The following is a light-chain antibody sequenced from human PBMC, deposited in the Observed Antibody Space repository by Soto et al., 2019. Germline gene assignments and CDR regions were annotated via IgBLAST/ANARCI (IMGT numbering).Light chain of an antibody. Sequence: TQSPSSLSASVGDRVTITCRASQSISSYLNWYQQKPGQAPRLLTYDASYRATGIPARFSGSGSGTDFTLTISSLEPEDFAVYYCQQRSSCPLTFGGGT. CDR3: QQRSSCPLT. CDR1: QSISSY. V-gene: IGKV3-11*01. CDR2: DAS. J-gene: IGKJ4*01.